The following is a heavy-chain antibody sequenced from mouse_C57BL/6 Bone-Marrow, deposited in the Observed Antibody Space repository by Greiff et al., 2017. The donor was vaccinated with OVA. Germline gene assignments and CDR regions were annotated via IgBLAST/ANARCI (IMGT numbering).Heavy chain of an antibody. CDR2: ISYDGSN. CDR1: GYSITSGYY. CDR3: ANLRAY. V-gene: IGHV3-6*01. J-gene: IGHJ3*01. Sequence: EVKLLESGPGLVKPSPSLSLTCSVTGYSITSGYYWNWIRQFPGNKLECMGYISYDGSNNYNPSLKNLISITRDTSKNQFFLKLNSVTTEDTATYYCANLRAYWGQGTLVTVSA. D-gene: IGHD1-1*01.